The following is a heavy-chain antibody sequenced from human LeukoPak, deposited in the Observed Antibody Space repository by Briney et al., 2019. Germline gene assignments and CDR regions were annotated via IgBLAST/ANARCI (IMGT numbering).Heavy chain of an antibody. J-gene: IGHJ5*02. CDR1: GGSISSYY. V-gene: IGHV4-4*07. Sequence: SETLSLTCTVSGGSISSYYWSWIRQPAGKELEWIGRIYTSGSTNYNPSLKSRVTMSVDTSKNQFSLKLSSVTAADTAVYYCARDFSYYDFWSGYYNAGSNWFDPWGQGTLVTVSS. CDR3: ARDFSYYDFWSGYYNAGSNWFDP. D-gene: IGHD3-3*01. CDR2: IYTSGST.